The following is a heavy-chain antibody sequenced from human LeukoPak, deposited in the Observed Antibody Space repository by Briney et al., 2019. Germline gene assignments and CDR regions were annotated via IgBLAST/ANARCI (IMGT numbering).Heavy chain of an antibody. CDR1: GGSFSGYY. J-gene: IGHJ6*02. Sequence: SETLSLTCAVYGGSFSGYYWSWIRQPPGKGLEWIGYIYYSGSTNYNPSLKSRVTISVDTSKNQFSLKLSSVTAADTAVYYCARQGDYYDSSGYAPYYYYGMDVWGQGTTVTVSS. V-gene: IGHV4-59*08. CDR2: IYYSGST. CDR3: ARQGDYYDSSGYAPYYYYGMDV. D-gene: IGHD3-22*01.